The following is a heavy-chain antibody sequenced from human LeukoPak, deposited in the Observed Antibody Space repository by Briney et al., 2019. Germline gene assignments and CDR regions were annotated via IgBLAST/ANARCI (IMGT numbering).Heavy chain of an antibody. V-gene: IGHV1-18*01. D-gene: IGHD5-24*01. J-gene: IGHJ6*02. Sequence: ASVKVSCKASGYTFTSYGISWVRQAPGQGLEGMGWISAYNGNTKYAQKLQGRVTMTTDTSTSTAYMELRSLRSDDTAVYYCARARAGIYYYGMDVWGQGTTVTVSS. CDR1: GYTFTSYG. CDR2: ISAYNGNT. CDR3: ARARAGIYYYGMDV.